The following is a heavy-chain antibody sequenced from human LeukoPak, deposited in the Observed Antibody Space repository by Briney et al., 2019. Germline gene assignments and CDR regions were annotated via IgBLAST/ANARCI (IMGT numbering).Heavy chain of an antibody. V-gene: IGHV3-48*03. CDR2: ISSSYSNI. CDR1: GFTLSSYE. D-gene: IGHD5-24*01. J-gene: IGHJ4*02. CDR3: ARDSGFRGWLHDYFDY. Sequence: GGSLRLSCAASGFTLSSYEMNWVRQAPGKGLEWVSYISSSYSNIYYADSVKGRFTISRDNAKNSLYLQMNSLRAEDTAVYYCARDSGFRGWLHDYFDYWGQGTLVTVSS.